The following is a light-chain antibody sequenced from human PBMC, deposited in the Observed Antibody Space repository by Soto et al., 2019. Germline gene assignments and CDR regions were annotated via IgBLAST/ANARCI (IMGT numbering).Light chain of an antibody. CDR2: GAS. CDR1: QSVSSN. Sequence: EIVMTQSPATLSVSPGERATLSCRASQSVSSNLAWYQQKPGQAPRLLIYGASTRATGIPAKFSGSGSGTEFILTISGLQSEDFAVYYCQQDNNCPEWTFGQGTKVDIK. V-gene: IGKV3-15*01. J-gene: IGKJ1*01. CDR3: QQDNNCPEWT.